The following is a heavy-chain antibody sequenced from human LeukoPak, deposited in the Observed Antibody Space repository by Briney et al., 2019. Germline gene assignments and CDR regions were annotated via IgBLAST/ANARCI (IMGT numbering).Heavy chain of an antibody. CDR3: AKDREVLRN. Sequence: GGSLRLSCAASGFIFSSYAMSWVRQAPGKGLEWVSTISGSGGSTYYADSVKGRFTISRDNSKNTVYLQMNSLRAEDTAVYYCAKDREVLRNWGQGTLVTVSS. CDR2: ISGSGGST. V-gene: IGHV3-23*01. CDR1: GFIFSSYA. D-gene: IGHD4/OR15-4a*01. J-gene: IGHJ4*02.